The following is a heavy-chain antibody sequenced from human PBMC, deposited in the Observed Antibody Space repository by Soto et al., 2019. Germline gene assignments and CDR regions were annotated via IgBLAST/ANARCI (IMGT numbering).Heavy chain of an antibody. V-gene: IGHV5-51*01. CDR1: GYSFTSYW. J-gene: IGHJ6*03. Sequence: GESRKISCKGSGYSFTSYWIGWVRQMPGKGLEWMGIIYPGDSDTRYSPSFQGQVTISADKSISTAYLQWSSLKASDTAMYYCALSPYCSSTSCYNENFYCYMDVRGPGSTVIVS. D-gene: IGHD2-2*02. CDR3: ALSPYCSSTSCYNENFYCYMDV. CDR2: IYPGDSDT.